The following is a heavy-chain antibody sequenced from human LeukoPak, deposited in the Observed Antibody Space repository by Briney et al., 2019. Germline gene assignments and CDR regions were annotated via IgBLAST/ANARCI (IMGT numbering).Heavy chain of an antibody. V-gene: IGHV1-2*02. Sequence: ASVKVSCKPSGYTFTGCYLHWVRQAPGQGLEWMGWINPNTGATISAQKFQGRVTMTRDTSINTAYMELSRLTSDDTAVYYCARERVGSGWPRPYYFENWGQGTLVTVSS. D-gene: IGHD6-19*01. J-gene: IGHJ4*02. CDR3: ARERVGSGWPRPYYFEN. CDR1: GYTFTGCY. CDR2: INPNTGAT.